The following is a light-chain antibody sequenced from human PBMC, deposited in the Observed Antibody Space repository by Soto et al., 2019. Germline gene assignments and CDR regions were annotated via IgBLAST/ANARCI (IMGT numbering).Light chain of an antibody. V-gene: IGLV2-14*01. J-gene: IGLJ2*01. CDR1: SSDIGISDY. CDR2: EVT. Sequence: QSALTQPASMSGSPGQSITISCSGTSSDIGISDYVSWYQHLPGQAPKLIISEVTDRPSGVSNRFSGSKSGNTASLTISGLQAEDEADYYCCSYTTGSSPTPLIFGGGTKLNVL. CDR3: CSYTTGSSPTPLI.